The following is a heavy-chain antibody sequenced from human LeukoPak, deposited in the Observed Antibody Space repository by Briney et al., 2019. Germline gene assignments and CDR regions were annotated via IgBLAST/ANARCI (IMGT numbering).Heavy chain of an antibody. CDR2: TNQVGSEE. D-gene: IGHD6-13*01. V-gene: IGHV3-7*01. CDR3: ARDIAPAGLFFDY. CDR1: GFTFSSSW. J-gene: IGHJ4*02. Sequence: GGSLRLSCAASGFTFSSSWMSWVRQAPGKGLEWVANTNQVGSEEYYVDSVKGRFTISRDNAKNSLYLQMNSLRAEDTAVYYCARDIAPAGLFFDYWGQGTLVTVSS.